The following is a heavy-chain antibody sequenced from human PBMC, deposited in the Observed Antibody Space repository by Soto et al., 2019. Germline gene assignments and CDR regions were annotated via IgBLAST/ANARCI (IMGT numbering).Heavy chain of an antibody. CDR1: GYSISSGCY. CDR2: IYHGVTT. Sequence: SETLSLTCTVSGYSISSGCYWAWIRQPPGKGPEWIASIYHGVTTFYNPSLKSRITISVDTSNNQFSLKLTSVTAADTAVYYCARVHVMVVAGSTFAYWGHGPLITVST. D-gene: IGHD6-19*01. J-gene: IGHJ4*01. V-gene: IGHV4-38-2*02. CDR3: ARVHVMVVAGSTFAY.